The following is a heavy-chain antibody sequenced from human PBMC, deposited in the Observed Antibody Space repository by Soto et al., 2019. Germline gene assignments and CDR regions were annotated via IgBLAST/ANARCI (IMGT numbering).Heavy chain of an antibody. CDR2: INHSGST. V-gene: IGHV4-34*01. CDR3: ARPGSIAARDV. D-gene: IGHD6-6*01. J-gene: IGHJ4*02. CDR1: GGSFSGYY. Sequence: QVQLQQWGAGLLKPSETLSLTCAVYGGSFSGYYWSWIRQPPGKGLEWIGEINHSGSTNYNPSLKSRVTISVDTSKNQCSLKLSSVTAADTAVYYCARPGSIAARDVWGQGTLVTVSS.